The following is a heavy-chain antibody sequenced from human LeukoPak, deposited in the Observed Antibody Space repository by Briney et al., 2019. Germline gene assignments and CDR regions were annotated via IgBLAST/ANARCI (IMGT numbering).Heavy chain of an antibody. CDR1: GFNFSNYA. V-gene: IGHV3-23*01. CDR3: AKDRSSTTSCSNY. J-gene: IGHJ4*02. D-gene: IGHD2-2*01. CDR2: VTGSSSKT. Sequence: GGSLRLSCAASGFNFSNYAMTWVRQAPRKGLEWVSGVTGSSSKTYNADSVKGRFTISRDNSKNMLYLEMNSLRVEDTATYYCAKDRSSTTSCSNYWGRGTLVTVSS.